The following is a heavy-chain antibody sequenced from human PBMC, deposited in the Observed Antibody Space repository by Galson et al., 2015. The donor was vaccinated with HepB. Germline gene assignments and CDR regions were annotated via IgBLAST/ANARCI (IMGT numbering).Heavy chain of an antibody. D-gene: IGHD1-26*01. V-gene: IGHV3-21*01. J-gene: IGHJ6*02. CDR1: GFTFSSYS. CDR2: ISSSSSYI. CDR3: ARDGSTYYYYGMDV. Sequence: SLRLSCAASGFTFSSYSMNWVRQAPGKGLEWVSSISSSSSYIYYADSVKGRFTISRDNAKNSLYLQMNSLRAEDTAVYYCARDGSTYYYYGMDVWGQGTTVTVSS.